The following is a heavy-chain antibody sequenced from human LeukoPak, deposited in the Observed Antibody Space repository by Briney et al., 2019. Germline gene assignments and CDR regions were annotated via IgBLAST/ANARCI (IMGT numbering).Heavy chain of an antibody. CDR3: ARAHSSGWPHMFDP. J-gene: IGHJ5*02. V-gene: IGHV4-59*01. CDR1: GGSISTYS. Sequence: SQTLSLAYTVSGGSISTYSWTCIRQPPWKGLEWIGNIYYSGSTNYNPSLKSRVTISIDTSKNQFSLKVSSVTAADTAVYYCARAHSSGWPHMFDPWGQGTLVTVPS. D-gene: IGHD6-19*01. CDR2: IYYSGST.